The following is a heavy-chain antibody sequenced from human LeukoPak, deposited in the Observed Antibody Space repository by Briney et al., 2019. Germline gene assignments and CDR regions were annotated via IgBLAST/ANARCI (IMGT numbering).Heavy chain of an antibody. V-gene: IGHV4-59*12. CDR1: GDSINTYY. D-gene: IGHD3-22*01. J-gene: IGHJ4*02. Sequence: SETLSLTCTVSGDSINTYYWSWIRQPPGKGLEWIGYIYYRVTSDYNPSLKSQVIISVDTSKNQFSLKLSSVTAADTAVYYCAREGYYFDSSGYPLVTSYWGQGTLVTVSS. CDR3: AREGYYFDSSGYPLVTSY. CDR2: IYYRVTS.